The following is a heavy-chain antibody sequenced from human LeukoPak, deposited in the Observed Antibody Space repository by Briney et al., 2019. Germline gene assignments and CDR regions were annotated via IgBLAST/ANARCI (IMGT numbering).Heavy chain of an antibody. CDR1: GFTFSSYS. D-gene: IGHD1-26*01. J-gene: IGHJ4*02. CDR2: ISSSSSYI. V-gene: IGHV3-21*04. CDR3: AKDMTVGATTEYYFDY. Sequence: GGSLRLSCAASGFTFSSYSMNWVRQAPGKGLEWVSSISSSSSYIYYADSVKGRFTISRDNAKNSLYLQMNSLRAEDTALYYCAKDMTVGATTEYYFDYWGQGTLVTVSS.